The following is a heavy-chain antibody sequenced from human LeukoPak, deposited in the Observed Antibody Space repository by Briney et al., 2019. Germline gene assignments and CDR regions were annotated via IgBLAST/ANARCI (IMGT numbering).Heavy chain of an antibody. CDR3: ARGLGDWHYYDSKG. J-gene: IGHJ4*02. V-gene: IGHV1-69*13. Sequence: SVEVSCKASGGTFSSYAISWVRQAPGQGLEWMGGIIPIFGTANYAQKFQGRVTITADESTSTAYMELSSLRSEDTAVYYCARGLGDWHYYDSKGWGQGTLVTVSS. CDR2: IIPIFGTA. CDR1: GGTFSSYA. D-gene: IGHD3-22*01.